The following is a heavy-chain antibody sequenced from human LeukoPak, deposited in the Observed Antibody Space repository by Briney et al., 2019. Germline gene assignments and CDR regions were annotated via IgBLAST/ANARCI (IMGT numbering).Heavy chain of an antibody. J-gene: IGHJ4*02. D-gene: IGHD3-9*01. CDR1: GGTFSSYA. CDR3: VLEQKTAYDILTGYAFDY. CDR2: IIPIFGTA. Sequence: SVKVSCKASGGTFSSYAIRWVRQAPVQGLEWMGGIIPIFGTANYAQKFQGRVTITADESTSTAYMELSSLRSEDTAVYYCVLEQKTAYDILTGYAFDYWGQGTLVTVSS. V-gene: IGHV1-69*13.